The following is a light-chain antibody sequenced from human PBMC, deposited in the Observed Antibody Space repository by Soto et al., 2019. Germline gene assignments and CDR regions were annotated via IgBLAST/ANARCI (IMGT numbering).Light chain of an antibody. CDR1: QGISSY. V-gene: IGKV1-9*01. J-gene: IGKJ4*01. CDR2: AAS. CDR3: QRLNDYPLT. Sequence: DIQLTQSPSFLSASVGDRVTLTCRASQGISSYLAWYQQKPGKAPKVLIYAASTLQSGVPSRFSGSGSGTEFTLTISSLQPEDFATYYCQRLNDYPLTFGGGTKVEIK.